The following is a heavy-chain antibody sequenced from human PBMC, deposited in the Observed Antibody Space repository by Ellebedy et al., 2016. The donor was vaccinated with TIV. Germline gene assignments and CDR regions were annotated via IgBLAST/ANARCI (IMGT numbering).Heavy chain of an antibody. V-gene: IGHV4-4*07. Sequence: SETLSLTXTVSGGSISSYYWSWIRQPAGKGLEWIGRIYTSGSTNYNPSLKSRVTMSVDTSKNQFSLKLSSVTAADTAVYYCARDSPGYSDGLYSSSSVILDYYYGMDVWGQGTTVTVSS. CDR2: IYTSGST. CDR1: GGSISSYY. J-gene: IGHJ6*02. D-gene: IGHD6-6*01. CDR3: ARDSPGYSDGLYSSSSVILDYYYGMDV.